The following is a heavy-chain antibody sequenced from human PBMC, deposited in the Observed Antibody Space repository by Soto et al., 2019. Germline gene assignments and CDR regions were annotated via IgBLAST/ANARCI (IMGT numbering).Heavy chain of an antibody. CDR3: ARGDIVVVPAVGGYYYYGMDV. CDR2: INHSGST. CDR1: GGSFSGYY. Sequence: PSETLSLTCAVYGGSFSGYYWSWIRQPPGKGLEWIGEINHSGSTNYNPSLKSRVTISVDTSKNRLSLKLSSVTAADTAVYYCARGDIVVVPAVGGYYYYGMDVWGKGTKVTVSS. D-gene: IGHD2-2*01. V-gene: IGHV4-34*01. J-gene: IGHJ6*04.